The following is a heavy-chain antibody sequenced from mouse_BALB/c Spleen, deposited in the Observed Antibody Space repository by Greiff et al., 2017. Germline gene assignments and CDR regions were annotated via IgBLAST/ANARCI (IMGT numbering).Heavy chain of an antibody. CDR3: ARPYDYDVAWFAY. D-gene: IGHD2-4*01. CDR2: INPSNGRT. J-gene: IGHJ3*01. V-gene: IGHV1S81*02. CDR1: GYTFTSYW. Sequence: VQLQQPGAELVKPGASVKLSCKASGYTFTSYWMHWVKQRPGQGLEWIGEINPSNGRTNYNEKFKSKATLTVDKSSSTAYMQLSSLTSEDSAVYYRARPYDYDVAWFAYWGQGTLVTVSA.